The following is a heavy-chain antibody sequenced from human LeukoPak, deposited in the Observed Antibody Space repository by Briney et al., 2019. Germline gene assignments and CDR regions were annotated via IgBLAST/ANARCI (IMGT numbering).Heavy chain of an antibody. CDR1: GHTFTTYY. V-gene: IGHV1-46*01. CDR3: AKETPNTGWFDP. J-gene: IGHJ5*02. D-gene: IGHD1-14*01. Sequence: ASVKVSCKASGHTFTTYYVHLVRQAPGQGLEWMGVINPSGDGTNYPQRFQGRVTLTRDTSTSTVYMELSSLRSEDTVIYYCAKETPNTGWFDPWGQGTLVTVSS. CDR2: INPSGDGT.